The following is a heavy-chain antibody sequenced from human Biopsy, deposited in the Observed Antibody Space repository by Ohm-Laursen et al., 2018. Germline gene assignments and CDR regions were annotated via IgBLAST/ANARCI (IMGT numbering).Heavy chain of an antibody. V-gene: IGHV1-2*02. Sequence: SVKVSCKASGFIFTGYYIHWVRQAPGQGLEWIGWISPKSGGTNYAQKFQGNITMTKNTSMSTAYMEMSRLRSDDTAVYYCALQSVAQMKNFDYWGQGTLVTISS. D-gene: IGHD6-19*01. CDR3: ALQSVAQMKNFDY. J-gene: IGHJ4*02. CDR1: GFIFTGYY. CDR2: ISPKSGGT.